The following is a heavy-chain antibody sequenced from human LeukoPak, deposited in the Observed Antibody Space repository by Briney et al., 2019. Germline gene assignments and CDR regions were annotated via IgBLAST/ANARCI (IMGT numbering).Heavy chain of an antibody. V-gene: IGHV4-34*01. CDR1: GGSFSGYS. D-gene: IGHD3-22*01. J-gene: IGHJ4*02. CDR3: ARLGETYHYERTGYYYSDY. Sequence: SETLSLTCAVYGGSFSGYSWTWIRQPPGKGLEWIGEINHSGSTNYNPSLKSRVTISVDTAKNQFSLKLSSVTAADTAVYYCARLGETYHYERTGYYYSDYWGQGTLVTVSS. CDR2: INHSGST.